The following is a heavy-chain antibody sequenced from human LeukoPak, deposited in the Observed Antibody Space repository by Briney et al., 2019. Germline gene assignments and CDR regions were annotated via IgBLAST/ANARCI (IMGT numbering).Heavy chain of an antibody. CDR2: IYYSGST. CDR3: AAHIVVVPAATVDY. J-gene: IGHJ4*02. CDR1: GGSISSGDYY. Sequence: SETLSLTCTVSGGSISSGDYYWSWIRQPPGKSLEWIGYIYYSGSTYYNPSLKSRVTISVDTSKNQFSLKLSSVTAADTAVYYCAAHIVVVPAATVDYWGQGTLVTVSS. V-gene: IGHV4-30-4*01. D-gene: IGHD2-2*01.